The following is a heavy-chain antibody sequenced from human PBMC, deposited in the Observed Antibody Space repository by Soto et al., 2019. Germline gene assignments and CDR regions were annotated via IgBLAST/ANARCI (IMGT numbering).Heavy chain of an antibody. V-gene: IGHV1-58*01. CDR3: AAAVAGPRYYYYYGMDV. CDR2: IVVGSGNT. J-gene: IGHJ6*02. CDR1: GFTFTSSA. Sequence: SVKVSCKASGFTFTSSAVQWVRQARGQRLEWIGWIVVGSGNTSYAQKFQERVTITRDMSTGTAYMELSSLRSEDTAVYYCAAAVAGPRYYYYYGMDVWGQGTTVTVSS. D-gene: IGHD6-19*01.